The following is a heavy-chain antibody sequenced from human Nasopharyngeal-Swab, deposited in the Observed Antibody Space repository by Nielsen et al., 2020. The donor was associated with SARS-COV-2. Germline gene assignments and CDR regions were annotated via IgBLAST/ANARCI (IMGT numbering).Heavy chain of an antibody. V-gene: IGHV3-74*01. D-gene: IGHD2/OR15-2a*01. Sequence: GESLKISCAPSEFTLSSYWMHWVRQAPGKGLVWVSRINPDGSTTNYADSMKGRFTISTDNAKSTLYLEMNSLRAEDTAVYYCARGRGSSTSMIGYWGQGTLVTVSS. CDR2: INPDGSTT. CDR3: ARGRGSSTSMIGY. CDR1: EFTLSSYW. J-gene: IGHJ4*02.